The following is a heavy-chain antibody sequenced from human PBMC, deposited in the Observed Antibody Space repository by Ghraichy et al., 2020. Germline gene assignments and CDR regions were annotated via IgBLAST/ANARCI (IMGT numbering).Heavy chain of an antibody. Sequence: SETLSLTCTVSGGSVSSYYWSWIRQTPGKGLECIGYMYYSGTTNYNTSLKSRVTMSLDTSKNQFSLKLSSVTAADTAVYYCAGGSGKTPGYWGQGTLVTVAS. CDR3: AGGSGKTPGY. CDR1: GGSVSSYY. CDR2: MYYSGTT. J-gene: IGHJ4*02. D-gene: IGHD3-10*01. V-gene: IGHV4-59*08.